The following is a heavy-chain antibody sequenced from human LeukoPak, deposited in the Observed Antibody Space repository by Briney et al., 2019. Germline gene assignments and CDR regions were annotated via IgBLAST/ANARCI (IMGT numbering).Heavy chain of an antibody. D-gene: IGHD3-10*01. CDR1: GGTFSSYA. Sequence: SVKVSCKASGGTFSSYAISWARQAPGQGLEWMGRIIPILGIANYAQKFQGRVTITADKSTSTAYMELSSLRSEGTAVYYCARGVTMVRGPRYWEDVWGQGTTVTVSS. CDR2: IIPILGIA. V-gene: IGHV1-69*04. CDR3: ARGVTMVRGPRYWEDV. J-gene: IGHJ6*02.